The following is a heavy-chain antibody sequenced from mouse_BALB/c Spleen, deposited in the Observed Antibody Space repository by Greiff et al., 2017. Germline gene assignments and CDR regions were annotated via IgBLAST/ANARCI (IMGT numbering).Heavy chain of an antibody. CDR3: APTTVVAPYAMDY. Sequence: VQLQQSGPSLVKPSQTLSLTCSVTGDSITSGYWNWIRKFPGNKLEYMGYISYSGSTYYNPSLKSRISITRDTSKNQYYLQLNSVTTEDTATYYCAPTTVVAPYAMDYWGQGTSVTVSS. D-gene: IGHD1-1*01. CDR1: GDSITSGY. CDR2: ISYSGST. J-gene: IGHJ4*01. V-gene: IGHV3-8*02.